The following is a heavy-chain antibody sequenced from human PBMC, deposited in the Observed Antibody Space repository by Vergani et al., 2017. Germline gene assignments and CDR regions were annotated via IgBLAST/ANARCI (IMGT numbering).Heavy chain of an antibody. CDR2: ISGSGGST. Sequence: QVVESGGGLVQPGGSLRLSCAAFGFTFSSYAMSWVRQAPGKGLGWVSGISGSGGSTYYADSVKGRFTISRDNSKNTLYLQMNSRRAEDTAVYYGEKGAGVARTMPKNYYFDYWGQGTLVTVSA. CDR1: GFTFSSYA. V-gene: IGHV3-23*04. D-gene: IGHD2-2*01. J-gene: IGHJ4*02. CDR3: EKGAGVARTMPKNYYFDY.